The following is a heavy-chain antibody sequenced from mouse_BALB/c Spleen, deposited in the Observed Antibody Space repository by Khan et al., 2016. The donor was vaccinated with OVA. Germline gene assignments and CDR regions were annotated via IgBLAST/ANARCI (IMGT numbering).Heavy chain of an antibody. Sequence: VQLKESGTVLARPGASVKMSCKASGYSFTSYLIHWVKQRPGQGLEWIGDIYPGNSDTTYNQKFKDKAKLTAGTSANTAYMELSSLPNEDSAVYCCARGFYSSFAYWGQGTLVTVSA. V-gene: IGHV1-5*01. CDR3: ARGFYSSFAY. CDR1: GYSFTSYL. J-gene: IGHJ3*01. CDR2: IYPGNSDT. D-gene: IGHD1-3*01.